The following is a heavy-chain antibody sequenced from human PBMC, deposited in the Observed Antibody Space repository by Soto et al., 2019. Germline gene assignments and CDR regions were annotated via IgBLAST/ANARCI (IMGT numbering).Heavy chain of an antibody. CDR1: GYSFSSYS. CDR3: ARERGGFDYFDY. D-gene: IGHD5-12*01. J-gene: IGHJ4*02. Sequence: GPGVKKPGDSVKVSCKASGYSFSSYSITWVRQAPGQGLEWMGWISAYSGNTHFAQNFQDRVILTTDTSTNTAYMELRSLKSDDTAIYYCARERGGFDYFDYWGQGTQVTVSS. V-gene: IGHV1-18*01. CDR2: ISAYSGNT.